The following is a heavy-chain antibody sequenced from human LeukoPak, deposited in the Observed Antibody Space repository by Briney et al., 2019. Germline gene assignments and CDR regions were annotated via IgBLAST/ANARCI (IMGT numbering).Heavy chain of an antibody. J-gene: IGHJ4*02. CDR3: ARSRDGYVIAAGY. Sequence: GRSLRLSCAASGFTFSSYGMHWVRQAPGKGLEWVAVISYDGSNKYYADSVKGRFTISRDNAKNSLYLQMNSLRAEDTAVYYCARSRDGYVIAAGYWGQGTLVTVSS. CDR1: GFTFSSYG. CDR2: ISYDGSNK. V-gene: IGHV3-30*03. D-gene: IGHD5-24*01.